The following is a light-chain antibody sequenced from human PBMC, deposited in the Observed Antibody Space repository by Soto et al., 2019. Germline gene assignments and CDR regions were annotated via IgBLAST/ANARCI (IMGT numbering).Light chain of an antibody. CDR3: SSYTSTSTVV. J-gene: IGLJ2*01. CDR2: DVS. CDR1: SSDVGGYNS. V-gene: IGLV2-14*03. Sequence: QSALTQPASVSGSPGQSITMSCTGTSSDVGGYNSVSWYQQHPGKAPKLMIYDVSNRPSGVSNRFSGSKSVNTASLTISGLQAEDEADYYYSSYTSTSTVVFGGGTKLTVL.